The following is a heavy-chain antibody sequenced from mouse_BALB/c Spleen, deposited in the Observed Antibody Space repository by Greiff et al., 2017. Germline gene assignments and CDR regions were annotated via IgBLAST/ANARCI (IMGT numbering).Heavy chain of an antibody. CDR1: GFSLTDYG. Sequence: VQRVESGPGLVAPSQSLSITCTVSGFSLTDYGVSWIRQPPGKGLEWLGVIWGGGSTNYNSALKSRVSISKDNSKSQVFLKMNSLQTDDTAMYYCAKHEDDGYPGWFAYWGQGTLVTVSA. J-gene: IGHJ3*01. CDR2: IWGGGST. V-gene: IGHV2-6-5*01. D-gene: IGHD2-3*01. CDR3: AKHEDDGYPGWFAY.